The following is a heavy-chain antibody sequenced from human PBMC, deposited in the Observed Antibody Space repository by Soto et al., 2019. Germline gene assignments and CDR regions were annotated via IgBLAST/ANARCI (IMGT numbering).Heavy chain of an antibody. J-gene: IGHJ3*02. CDR3: ARDKNVLRFLEWLPDAFDI. D-gene: IGHD3-3*01. V-gene: IGHV3-30-3*01. Sequence: PGGSLRLSCAASGFTFSSYAMHWVRQAPGKGLEWVAVISYDGSNKYYADSVKGRFTISRDNSKNTLYLQMNSLRAEDTAVYYCARDKNVLRFLEWLPDAFDIWGQGTMVTVSS. CDR1: GFTFSSYA. CDR2: ISYDGSNK.